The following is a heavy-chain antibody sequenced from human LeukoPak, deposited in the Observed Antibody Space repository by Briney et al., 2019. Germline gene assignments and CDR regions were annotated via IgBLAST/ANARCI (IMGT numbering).Heavy chain of an antibody. CDR1: GFTFSSYD. CDR2: ISNDGTNE. J-gene: IGHJ1*01. D-gene: IGHD6-19*01. CDR3: ARDRIAVAGMGAFQH. Sequence: GGSLRLSCAASGFTFSSYDMHWVRQATGKGLEWVAGISNDGTNEDHADSVKGRFTISRDNSKNTLYLQMNSLRAEDTAIYYCARDRIAVAGMGAFQHWGQGTLVTVSS. V-gene: IGHV3-30-3*01.